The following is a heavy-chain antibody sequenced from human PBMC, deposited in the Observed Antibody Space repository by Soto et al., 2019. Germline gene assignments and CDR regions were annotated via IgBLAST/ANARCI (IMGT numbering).Heavy chain of an antibody. CDR1: GFTFSSYS. CDR3: ARELGDYIWGRPRRAFDI. D-gene: IGHD3-16*01. J-gene: IGHJ3*02. Sequence: GGSLRLSCAASGFTFSSYSMNWVRQAPGKGLEWVSSISSSSSYIYYADSVKGRFTISRDNAKNSLYLQMNSLRAEDTAVYYCARELGDYIWGRPRRAFDIWGQGTMVTVSS. CDR2: ISSSSSYI. V-gene: IGHV3-21*01.